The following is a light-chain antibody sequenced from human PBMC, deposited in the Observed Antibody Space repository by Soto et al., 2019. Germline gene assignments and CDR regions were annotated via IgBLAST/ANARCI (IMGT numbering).Light chain of an antibody. CDR2: SAS. Sequence: EVLMTQSPAILSVSPGERATLSCRASQSVNSNLAWYQQKPGQAPRLLIYSASTRATGIPARFSGSGSGTEFTLTISSLQSEDFAVYYCQRFNNWPLTFGGGTKVDIK. CDR3: QRFNNWPLT. CDR1: QSVNSN. V-gene: IGKV3-15*01. J-gene: IGKJ4*01.